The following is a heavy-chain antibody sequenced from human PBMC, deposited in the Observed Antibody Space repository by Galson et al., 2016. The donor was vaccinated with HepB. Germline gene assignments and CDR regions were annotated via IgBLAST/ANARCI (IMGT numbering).Heavy chain of an antibody. Sequence: SLRLSCAASGFTLGTYDMNWVRQAPGKGLEWVSFISRGGDDKYYTDSLRGRFTISRDDAKNSLYLQINSLTVEDTAVHDCARGLRLRDSNVVVPPAPDYWGQGTLVTVSS. J-gene: IGHJ4*02. CDR1: GFTLGTYD. D-gene: IGHD2-2*01. CDR3: ARGLRLRDSNVVVPPAPDY. V-gene: IGHV3-21*06. CDR2: ISRGGDDK.